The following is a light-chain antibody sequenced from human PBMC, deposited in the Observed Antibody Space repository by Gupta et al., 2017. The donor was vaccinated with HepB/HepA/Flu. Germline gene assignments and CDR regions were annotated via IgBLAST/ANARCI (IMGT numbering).Light chain of an antibody. CDR1: PSVSSY. CDR3: QHCSNGKT. V-gene: IGKV3-11*01. J-gene: IGKJ5*01. CDR2: DAA. Sequence: EIVFTHSPATLSLSPGDSATLSCRASPSVSSYFAWYQKKPGEAHRLLIYDAANRATGIPARCSARGSGTDFTLTISSIEPEDVAVYYCQHCSNGKTFGQGTRLEMK.